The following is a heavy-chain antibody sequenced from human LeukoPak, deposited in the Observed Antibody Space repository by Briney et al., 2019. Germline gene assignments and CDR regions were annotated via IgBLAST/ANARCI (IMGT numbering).Heavy chain of an antibody. J-gene: IGHJ4*02. CDR1: GFTFEDYA. CDR3: AKTDTAMVKGYFDY. CDR2: ISWNSGSI. D-gene: IGHD5-18*01. V-gene: IGHV3-9*01. Sequence: GRSLRLSCAASGFTFEDYAMHWVRQAPGKGLEWVSGISWNSGSIGYADSVKGRFTISRDNAKNSLYLQMNSLRAEDTALYYCAKTDTAMVKGYFDYWGQGTLVTVSS.